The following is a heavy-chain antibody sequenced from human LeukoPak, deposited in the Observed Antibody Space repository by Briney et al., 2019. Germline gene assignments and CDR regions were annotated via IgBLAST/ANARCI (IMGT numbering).Heavy chain of an antibody. Sequence: SVNVSCKASGGTFSSYAISWVRQAPRQGLEGMGGIIPIFGTTNYTQNFQGRVTITADESTSTAYLELSSLTSEDTAVYYCARDHCSSTSCYLYFQHWGQGTLVTVSS. V-gene: IGHV1-69*01. CDR1: GGTFSSYA. D-gene: IGHD2-2*01. J-gene: IGHJ1*01. CDR3: ARDHCSSTSCYLYFQH. CDR2: IIPIFGTT.